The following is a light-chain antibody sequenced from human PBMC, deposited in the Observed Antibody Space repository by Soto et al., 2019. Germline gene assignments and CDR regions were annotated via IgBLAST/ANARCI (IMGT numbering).Light chain of an antibody. Sequence: QSALTQPASVSGSPGQSISISCTGTSGDVGGCDYVSWYQQHPDRAPKLMIYEVSNRPSGFSNRFSGSKSGNTASLSISGLQAEDEADYYCSSYTSTSTLVFGTGTKLTVL. CDR2: EVS. CDR1: SGDVGGCDY. CDR3: SSYTSTSTLV. V-gene: IGLV2-14*01. J-gene: IGLJ1*01.